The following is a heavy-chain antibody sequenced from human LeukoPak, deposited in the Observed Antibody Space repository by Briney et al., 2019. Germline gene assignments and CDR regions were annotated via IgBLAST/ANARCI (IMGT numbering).Heavy chain of an antibody. J-gene: IGHJ6*02. Sequence: GGSLRLSCAASGFTFDDYAMHWVRQAPGKSLEWVSGISWNSGSIGYADSVKGRFTISRDNAKNSLYLQMNSLRAEDTALYYCAKDSGPGSAYCGGDCYWVRSYYYYGMDVWGQGTTVTVSS. V-gene: IGHV3-9*01. CDR2: ISWNSGSI. D-gene: IGHD2-21*02. CDR3: AKDSGPGSAYCGGDCYWVRSYYYYGMDV. CDR1: GFTFDDYA.